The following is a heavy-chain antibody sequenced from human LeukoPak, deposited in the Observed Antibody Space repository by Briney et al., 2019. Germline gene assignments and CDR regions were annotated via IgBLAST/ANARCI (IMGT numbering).Heavy chain of an antibody. Sequence: GRSLRLSCAASGFTFSSYGMHWVRQAPGKGLEWVAVISYDGSNKYYADSVKGRFTISRDNSKNTLYLQMNSLRAEDTAVYYCAKDHYYDSSGYEDPAEYFQHWGQGTLVTVSS. D-gene: IGHD3-22*01. CDR1: GFTFSSYG. J-gene: IGHJ1*01. CDR3: AKDHYYDSSGYEDPAEYFQH. V-gene: IGHV3-30*18. CDR2: ISYDGSNK.